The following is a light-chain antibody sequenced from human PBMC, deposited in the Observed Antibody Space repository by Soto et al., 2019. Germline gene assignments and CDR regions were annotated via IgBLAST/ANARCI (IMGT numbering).Light chain of an antibody. J-gene: IGKJ2*01. CDR1: QSVSSSY. V-gene: IGKV3-20*01. Sequence: EIVLTQSPGTLSLSPGERATLSCRASQSVSSSYLAWYQQKPGQARRLLIYGASSRATGIPDGFSGSGSGTDFTLTISRLAPEDFAVYYCKQYGSSPYTFGQGTKMEIK. CDR3: KQYGSSPYT. CDR2: GAS.